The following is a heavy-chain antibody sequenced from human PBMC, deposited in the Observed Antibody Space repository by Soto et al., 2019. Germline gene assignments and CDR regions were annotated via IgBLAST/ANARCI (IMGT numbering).Heavy chain of an antibody. CDR3: ASGGQLCSSTSCDAFDI. CDR1: GYTFTSYD. V-gene: IGHV1-8*01. CDR2: MNPNSGNT. D-gene: IGHD2-2*01. Sequence: ASVKVSCKASGYTFTSYDINWVRQATGQGLEWMGWMNPNSGNTGYAQKFQGRVTMTRNTSISTAYMELSSLRSEDTAVYYCASGGQLCSSTSCDAFDIWGQGTMVTVSS. J-gene: IGHJ3*02.